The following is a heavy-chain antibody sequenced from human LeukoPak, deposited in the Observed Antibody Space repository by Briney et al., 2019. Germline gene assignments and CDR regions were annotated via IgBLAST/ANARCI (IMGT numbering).Heavy chain of an antibody. CDR3: AKGGQDLDFRRFDL. CDR1: GFTFTDSA. V-gene: IGHV3-23*01. CDR2: ISDTGGRT. D-gene: IGHD3-3*01. Sequence: HSGGSLRLSCAASGFTFTDSAVSWVRHSPGEGLKWVSSISDTGGRTYCADSVKGRFTITRDNSRNTVSLQMNSLTAGDTARYYCAKGGQDLDFRRFDLWGQGILVIVSS. J-gene: IGHJ5*02.